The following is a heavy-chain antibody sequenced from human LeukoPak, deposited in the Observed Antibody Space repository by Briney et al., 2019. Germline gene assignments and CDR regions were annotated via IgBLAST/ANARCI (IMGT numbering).Heavy chain of an antibody. CDR3: ARSRAFDY. D-gene: IGHD2/OR15-2a*01. V-gene: IGHV3-30*02. Sequence: GGSLRLSCAASGFTFSSYGMHWVRQAPGKGLEWVALIKPDGSNKYYADSVKGRFAISRDNSKNTLHLQMNSLRAEDTAVYYCARSRAFDYWGQGTLVTVSS. CDR1: GFTFSSYG. CDR2: IKPDGSNK. J-gene: IGHJ4*02.